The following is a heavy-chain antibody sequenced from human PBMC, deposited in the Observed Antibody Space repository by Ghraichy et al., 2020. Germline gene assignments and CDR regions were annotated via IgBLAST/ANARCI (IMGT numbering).Heavy chain of an antibody. CDR3: ARDQGTYDFWSGPLRDAFDI. D-gene: IGHD3-3*01. Sequence: GGSLRLSCAASGFTVSSNYMSWVRQAPGKGLEWVSVIYSGGSTYYADSVKGRFTISRDNSKNTLYLQMNSLRAEDTAVYYCARDQGTYDFWSGPLRDAFDIWGQGTMVTVSS. CDR1: GFTVSSNY. CDR2: IYSGGST. J-gene: IGHJ3*02. V-gene: IGHV3-53*01.